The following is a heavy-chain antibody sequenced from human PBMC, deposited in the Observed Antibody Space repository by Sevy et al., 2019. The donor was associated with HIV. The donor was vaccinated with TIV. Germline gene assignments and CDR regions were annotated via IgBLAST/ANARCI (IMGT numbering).Heavy chain of an antibody. D-gene: IGHD2-2*01. V-gene: IGHV3-7*01. J-gene: IGHJ6*02. CDR1: GFAFSSSW. CDR3: ARLCTGFIYYYYYGMDV. CDR2: IKQDGSEK. Sequence: GGSLRLSCAASGFAFSSSWMTWVRQAPGKGLEWVANIKQDGSEKYYVDFLKGRFTTSKDNAKNSLYLQMNSLRAEDTAVYYCARLCTGFIYYYYYGMDVWGQGTTVTVSS.